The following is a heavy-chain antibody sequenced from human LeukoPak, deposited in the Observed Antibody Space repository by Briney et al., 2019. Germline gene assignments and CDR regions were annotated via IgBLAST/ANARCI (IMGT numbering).Heavy chain of an antibody. J-gene: IGHJ4*02. Sequence: GGSLRLSCAASGFTFSDYQMSWIRQAPGKGLEWVSYITCRSSYTYYADSVKGRFTISRDNAKNSLYLQMNSLRADDTAVYYCARNWNDVLHYWGQGTLVTVSS. CDR3: ARNWNDVLHY. CDR2: ITCRSSYT. CDR1: GFTFSDYQ. V-gene: IGHV3-11*03. D-gene: IGHD1-1*01.